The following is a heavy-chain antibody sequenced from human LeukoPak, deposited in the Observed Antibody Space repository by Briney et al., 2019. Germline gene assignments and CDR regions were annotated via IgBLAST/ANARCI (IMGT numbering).Heavy chain of an antibody. CDR1: GFTFSSYG. Sequence: HSGGSLRLSCAASGFTFSSYGMHWVRQAPGKGLEWVAVIWYDGSNKYYADSVKGRFTISRDNSKNTLYLQMNSLRAEDAAVYYCARRHISSGWSLGYWGQGTLVTVSS. CDR3: ARRHISSGWSLGY. V-gene: IGHV3-33*01. D-gene: IGHD6-19*01. CDR2: IWYDGSNK. J-gene: IGHJ4*02.